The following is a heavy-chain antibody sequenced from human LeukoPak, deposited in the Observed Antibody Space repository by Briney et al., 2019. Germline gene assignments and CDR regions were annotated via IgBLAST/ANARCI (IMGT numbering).Heavy chain of an antibody. CDR2: IYHSGSN. D-gene: IGHD6-19*01. CDR3: ARAACGWYVGY. V-gene: IGHV4-4*02. Sequence: SETLSLTCAVSGVSISCRNWWSWVRQPPGEGLEWIGEIYHSGSNTYNPALKSPVTISVDKTKDQISLKMISFTAAATALYYCARAACGWYVGYWGKGNLVSVSS. J-gene: IGHJ4*02. CDR1: GVSISCRNW.